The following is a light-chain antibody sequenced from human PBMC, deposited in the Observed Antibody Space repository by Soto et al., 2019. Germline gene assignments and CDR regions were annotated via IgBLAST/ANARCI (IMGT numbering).Light chain of an antibody. CDR1: QSVSVY. CDR3: QQYKNWPWT. J-gene: IGKJ1*01. Sequence: EIVMTQSPASLSVSPGERATLSCTASQSVSVYLAWYQQKPGQAPRLLIHGASTWATGVPARFSGSGSGTEFTLTISSLQSEDFAIYYCQQYKNWPWTFGQGTKVEIK. V-gene: IGKV3-15*01. CDR2: GAS.